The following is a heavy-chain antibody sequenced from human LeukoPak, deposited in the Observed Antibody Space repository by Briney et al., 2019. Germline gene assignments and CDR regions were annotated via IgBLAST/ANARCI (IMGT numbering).Heavy chain of an antibody. V-gene: IGHV3-23*01. Sequence: GGSLRLSCAASGFTFSSYAMSWVRQAPEKGLEWVSAISGSGGSTYYADSVKGRFTISRDNSKNTLYLQMNSLRAEDTAVYYCAKDRAFYYDSSAVSRYWGQGTLVTVSS. J-gene: IGHJ4*02. D-gene: IGHD3-22*01. CDR2: ISGSGGST. CDR1: GFTFSSYA. CDR3: AKDRAFYYDSSAVSRY.